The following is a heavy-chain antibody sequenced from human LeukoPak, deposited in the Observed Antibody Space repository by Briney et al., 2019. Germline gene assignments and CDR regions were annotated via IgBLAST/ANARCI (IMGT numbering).Heavy chain of an antibody. CDR2: ISSSGSYI. CDR3: AREGPINNGDLDY. V-gene: IGHV3-21*01. Sequence: GGSLRLSCAASGFTFRSYSMNWVRQAPGKGLDWVSSISSSGSYIFHADSVKGRFTISRDNAKNSLYLQMNSLRAEDTAVYYCAREGPINNGDLDYWGQGTLVTVSS. CDR1: GFTFRSYS. D-gene: IGHD1/OR15-1a*01. J-gene: IGHJ4*02.